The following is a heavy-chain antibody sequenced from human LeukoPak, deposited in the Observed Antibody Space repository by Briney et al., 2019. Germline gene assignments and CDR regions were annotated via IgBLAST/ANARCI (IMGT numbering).Heavy chain of an antibody. D-gene: IGHD3-22*01. CDR1: GYTFTGYY. Sequence: GASVKVSCKASGYTFTGYYMHWVRQAPGQGLEWMGWINPNSGGTNYAQKFQGRVTMTRDTSISTAYMELSSLRSDDTAVYYCARVGYYDSSGYWFDYWGQGTLVTVSS. CDR2: INPNSGGT. V-gene: IGHV1-2*02. CDR3: ARVGYYDSSGYWFDY. J-gene: IGHJ4*02.